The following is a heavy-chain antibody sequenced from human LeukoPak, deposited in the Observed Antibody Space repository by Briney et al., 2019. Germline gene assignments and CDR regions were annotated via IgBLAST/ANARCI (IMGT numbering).Heavy chain of an antibody. D-gene: IGHD3-22*01. CDR3: AGFFYDSSGAAFDI. CDR1: VPTFTSYA. Sequence: ASVKVSCTASVPTFTSYAINWVRQAPGQGLEWMGGFIPIFGSPTYAQNFQGRVTFTTDESTYTAYMELSNLRSDDTAVFYCAGFFYDSSGAAFDIWGQGTMVTVSS. J-gene: IGHJ3*02. V-gene: IGHV1-69*05. CDR2: FIPIFGSP.